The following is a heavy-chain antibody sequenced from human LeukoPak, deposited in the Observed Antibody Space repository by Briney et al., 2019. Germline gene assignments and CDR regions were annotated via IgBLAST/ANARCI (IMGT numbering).Heavy chain of an antibody. D-gene: IGHD1-26*01. CDR2: INPNSGGT. CDR3: ARYITVGATYQHFDY. Sequence: ASVKVFCKASGYTFTVYYMHWVRQAPGQGLEWMGRINPNSGGTNYAQKFQGRVTMTRDTSISTAYMELSRLRSGDTAVYYCARYITVGATYQHFDYWGQGTLVTVSS. J-gene: IGHJ4*02. V-gene: IGHV1-2*06. CDR1: GYTFTVYY.